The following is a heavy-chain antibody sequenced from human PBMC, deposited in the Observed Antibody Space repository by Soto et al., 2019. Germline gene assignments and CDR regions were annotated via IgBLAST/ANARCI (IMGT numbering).Heavy chain of an antibody. Sequence: QVQLQQWGSGLLKPSETLSLTCAVYGGSLSGYYWSWIRQSPGKGLEWIGQINHSGSANYHPSLQSRVTIFPRTSGNAFSLELSSVTAAATSGYYGAGAPSHYASGRYEGGYYYFDYWGQGTLVTVSS. D-gene: IGHD3-10*01. CDR1: GGSLSGYY. J-gene: IGHJ4*02. CDR2: INHSGSA. CDR3: AGAPSHYASGRYEGGYYYFDY. V-gene: IGHV4-34*01.